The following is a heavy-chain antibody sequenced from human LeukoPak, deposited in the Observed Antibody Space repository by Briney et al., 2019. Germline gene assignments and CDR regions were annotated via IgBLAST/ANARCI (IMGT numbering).Heavy chain of an antibody. V-gene: IGHV4-59*01. D-gene: IGHD3-22*01. CDR1: GGSISSYY. J-gene: IGHJ4*02. CDR3: ASHYYDSSGRDY. CDR2: IYYSGST. Sequence: PSETLSLTCTVSGGSISSYYWGWIRQPPGKGLEWIGYIYYSGSTNYNPSLKSRVTISVDTSKNQFSMKLSSVTAADTAVYYCASHYYDSSGRDYWGQGTLVTVSS.